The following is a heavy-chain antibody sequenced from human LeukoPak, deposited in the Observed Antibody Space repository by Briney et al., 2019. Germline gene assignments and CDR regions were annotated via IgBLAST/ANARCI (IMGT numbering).Heavy chain of an antibody. CDR2: ISSSSSYI. CDR1: GFTFSSYW. CDR3: ARSYCSGGSCYSTGFDP. D-gene: IGHD2-15*01. J-gene: IGHJ5*02. V-gene: IGHV3-21*01. Sequence: GGSLRLSCTASGFTFSSYWMHWVRQAPGKGLEWVSSISSSSSYIYYADSVKGRFTISRDNAKNSLYLQMNSLRAEDTAVYYCARSYCSGGSCYSTGFDPWGQGTLVTVSS.